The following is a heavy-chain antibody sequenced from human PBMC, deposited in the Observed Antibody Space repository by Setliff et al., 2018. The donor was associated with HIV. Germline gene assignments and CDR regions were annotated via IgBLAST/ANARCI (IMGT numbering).Heavy chain of an antibody. D-gene: IGHD2-15*01. J-gene: IGHJ4*02. CDR3: AKCGGVTCYSASWYFDY. CDR2: IRYYGSNR. V-gene: IGHV3-30*02. CDR1: GFTLSTYG. Sequence: PGGSLRLSCAASGFTLSTYGMQWVRQAPGKGLEWVAFIRYYGSNRSYADSLKGLFTISRDNSKNTSYLQMNSLSAEDTAVYYGAKCGGVTCYSASWYFDYWGQGTLVTVSS.